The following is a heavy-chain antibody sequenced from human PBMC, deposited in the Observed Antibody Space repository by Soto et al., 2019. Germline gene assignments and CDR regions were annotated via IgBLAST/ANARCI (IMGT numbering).Heavy chain of an antibody. CDR2: INHSGST. J-gene: IGHJ4*02. CDR3: ARVKMYNWNDGLYTGVEDY. V-gene: IGHV4-34*01. D-gene: IGHD1-1*01. CDR1: GGSFSGYY. Sequence: QVQLQQWGAGLLKPSETLSLTCAVYGGSFSGYYWSWIRQPPGKGLEWIGEINHSGSTNYNPSLKRRVNISVDTSKNQFSLKLSSVTAADTAVYYCARVKMYNWNDGLYTGVEDYWGQGTLVTVSS.